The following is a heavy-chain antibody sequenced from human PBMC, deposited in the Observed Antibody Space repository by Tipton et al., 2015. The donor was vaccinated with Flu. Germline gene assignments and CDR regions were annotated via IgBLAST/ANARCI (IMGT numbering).Heavy chain of an antibody. D-gene: IGHD3-10*01. Sequence: SLRLSCAASGFTFGRYAMSWVRQAPGKGLEWVSSISGGGAIKYFADSVKGRFTISRDHSKNTLHLQMNSLRAEDTAVYYCARGRIILVRGVIDYFDYWGQGTLVTVSS. V-gene: IGHV3-23*01. CDR1: GFTFGRYA. CDR3: ARGRIILVRGVIDYFDY. J-gene: IGHJ4*02. CDR2: ISGGGAIK.